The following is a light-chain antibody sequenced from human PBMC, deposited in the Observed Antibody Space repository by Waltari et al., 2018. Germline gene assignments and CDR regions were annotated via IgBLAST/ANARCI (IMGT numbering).Light chain of an antibody. CDR3: QQYHSSPS. Sequence: DIVMTQSPDSLAVSLGERATINCKSSQSVLYTYNNKNYLAWYQQKPGQPPKLLIYWASTRVSGVPDRFSGSGSGTDFTLTISSLQAEDVAVYHCQQYHSSPSFGQGTRLEIK. CDR1: QSVLYTYNNKNY. CDR2: WAS. J-gene: IGKJ5*01. V-gene: IGKV4-1*01.